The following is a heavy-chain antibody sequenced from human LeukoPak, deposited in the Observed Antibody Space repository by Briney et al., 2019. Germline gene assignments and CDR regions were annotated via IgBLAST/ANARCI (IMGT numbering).Heavy chain of an antibody. Sequence: ASVKVSCKASGYTFTLYYIHWVRRAPGQGLEWMGMINPGGGSTNYARNFQGRVTITRDTSTSTVYMELSSLRSEDTAVYYCARGGDYYDSSGPLHWGQGTLVTVSS. CDR2: INPGGGST. CDR3: ARGGDYYDSSGPLH. J-gene: IGHJ4*02. V-gene: IGHV1-46*01. D-gene: IGHD3-22*01. CDR1: GYTFTLYY.